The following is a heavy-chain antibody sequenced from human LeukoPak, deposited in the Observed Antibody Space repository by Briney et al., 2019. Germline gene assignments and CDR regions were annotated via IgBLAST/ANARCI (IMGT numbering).Heavy chain of an antibody. CDR1: GFTFSSYD. CDR3: VTLWSASYVY. V-gene: IGHV3-13*01. D-gene: IGHD3-3*01. Sequence: PGGSLRLSCVASGFTFSSYDMHWVRRASGKSLEWVSAIGTAGDTYYAGSVKGRFTISRENAKNSLYLHMSSLRAGDTAVYYCVTLWSASYVYWGQGALVTVSS. J-gene: IGHJ4*02. CDR2: IGTAGDT.